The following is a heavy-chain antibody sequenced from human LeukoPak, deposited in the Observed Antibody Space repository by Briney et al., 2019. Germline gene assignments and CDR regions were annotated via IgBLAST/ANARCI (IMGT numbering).Heavy chain of an antibody. CDR1: GFTVSSNY. D-gene: IGHD6-13*01. Sequence: GGSLRLSCTASGFTVSSNYMSWVRQAPGKGLEWVSGISGGGGSTYYADSVKGRFTISRDNSRNTLYLQMNSLRAEDTAVYYCANYSGSSRWFDYWGQGTLVTVSS. CDR3: ANYSGSSRWFDY. CDR2: ISGGGGST. V-gene: IGHV3-53*01. J-gene: IGHJ4*02.